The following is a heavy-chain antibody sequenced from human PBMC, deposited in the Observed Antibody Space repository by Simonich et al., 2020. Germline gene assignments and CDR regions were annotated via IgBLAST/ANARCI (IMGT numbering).Heavy chain of an antibody. V-gene: IGHV4-38-2*01. Sequence: QVQLQESGPGLVKPSETLSLTCAVSGYSISSGYYWDWIRQPQGKGLEWIGDIYPSGSTYYNPSLKRRVTISVDTSKNQFSLKLSSVTAADTAVYYCARVGYSNYYYYGMDVWGQVTTVTVSS. CDR2: IYPSGST. CDR3: ARVGYSNYYYYGMDV. CDR1: GYSISSGYY. J-gene: IGHJ6*02. D-gene: IGHD6-13*01.